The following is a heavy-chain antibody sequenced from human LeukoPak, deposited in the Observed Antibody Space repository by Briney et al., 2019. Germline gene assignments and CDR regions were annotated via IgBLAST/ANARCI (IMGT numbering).Heavy chain of an antibody. CDR3: AREGGYSEFDN. D-gene: IGHD5-12*01. V-gene: IGHV3-7*01. J-gene: IGHJ4*02. CDR2: IKVDGIEK. CDR1: GFIFSDYW. Sequence: GGSLRLSCVASGFIFSDYWMSWVRQAPGKGPEWVANIKVDGIEKHYADSVKGRFTISRDNAKNSLYLQMNSLRAEDTAVYYCAREGGYSEFDNWGQGTLVTVSS.